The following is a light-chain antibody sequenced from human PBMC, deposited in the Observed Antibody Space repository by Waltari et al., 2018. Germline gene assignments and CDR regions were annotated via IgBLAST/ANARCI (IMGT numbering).Light chain of an antibody. CDR1: SSNIGSTT. CDR3: AAWDDSLNGQVV. CDR2: SNN. Sequence: QSVLTQPPSASGAPGQRVTIPCSGSSSNIGSTTATWYQQLPGTAPNLPIYSNNQRPSGVPDRFSGSKSGTSASLAISGLQSEDEADYYCAAWDDSLNGQVVFGGGTKLTVL. V-gene: IGLV1-44*01. J-gene: IGLJ2*01.